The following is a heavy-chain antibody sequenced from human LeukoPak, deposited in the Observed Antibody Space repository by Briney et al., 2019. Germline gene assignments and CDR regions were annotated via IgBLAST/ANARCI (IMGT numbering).Heavy chain of an antibody. CDR3: ARDEWGDAFDI. Sequence: GGALRLSCAASGFTFSSYSMNWVRQAPGKGLEWVSYISSSRSYIHSADSVRGRFTISRDNAKNSLFLQMNSLRAEDTAVYYCARDEWGDAFDIWGQGTMVTVFS. D-gene: IGHD1-26*01. CDR1: GFTFSSYS. J-gene: IGHJ3*02. V-gene: IGHV3-21*01. CDR2: ISSSRSYI.